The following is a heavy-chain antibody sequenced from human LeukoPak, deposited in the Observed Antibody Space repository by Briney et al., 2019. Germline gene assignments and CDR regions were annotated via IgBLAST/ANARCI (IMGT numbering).Heavy chain of an antibody. CDR2: INAGNGNT. V-gene: IGHV1-3*01. J-gene: IGHJ4*02. CDR1: GYTFTSYA. D-gene: IGHD6-19*01. Sequence: ASVKVSCKASGYTFTSYAMHWVRQAPGQRLEWMGWINAGNGNTKYSQKFQGRVTITRDTSASTAYMELSSLRSDDTAVYYCARKSIAVAGTDYWGQGTLVTVSS. CDR3: ARKSIAVAGTDY.